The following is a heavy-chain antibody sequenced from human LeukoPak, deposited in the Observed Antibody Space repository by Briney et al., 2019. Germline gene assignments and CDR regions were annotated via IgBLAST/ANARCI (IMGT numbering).Heavy chain of an antibody. J-gene: IGHJ4*02. CDR2: IYYSGST. V-gene: IGHV4-39*02. D-gene: IGHD6-13*01. CDR3: ARDGLAAGIDY. Sequence: PSETLSLTCTVSGGSISSSSYYWGWIRQPPGKGLEWIGSIYYSGSTYYNPSLKSRVTISVDTSKNQFSLKLSSVTAADTAVYYCARDGLAAGIDYWGQGTLVTVSS. CDR1: GGSISSSSYY.